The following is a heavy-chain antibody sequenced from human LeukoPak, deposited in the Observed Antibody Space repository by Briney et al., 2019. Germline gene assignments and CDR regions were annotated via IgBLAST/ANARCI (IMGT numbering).Heavy chain of an antibody. CDR3: ARDPPGAHFDY. CDR1: GFIFKKYW. CDR2: IKEDGSET. J-gene: IGHJ4*02. Sequence: PGGSLRLSCAASGFIFKKYWMNWVRQVPGKGLECLANIKEDGSETYYADSVKGRFTISRDNAKNSLYLQMNSLRAEDTAVYYCARDPPGAHFDYWGQGTLVTVSS. D-gene: IGHD7-27*01. V-gene: IGHV3-7*01.